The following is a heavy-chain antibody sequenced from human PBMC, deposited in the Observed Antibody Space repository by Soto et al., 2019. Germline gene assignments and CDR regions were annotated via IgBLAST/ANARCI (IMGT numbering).Heavy chain of an antibody. CDR1: GVTFNSSA. V-gene: IGHV3-23*01. J-gene: IGHJ5*02. CDR3: AIGRHKTSGSNTWFDP. Sequence: EVQLLESEGGLVQPGGSLRLSCAASGVTFNSSAMNWVRQAPGKGLEWVSTISNTGGGKFYADSVKGRFTISRDNSKNTLYLQMHSLRADDTAVYFCAIGRHKTSGSNTWFDPWGRGTLVTVSS. CDR2: ISNTGGGK. D-gene: IGHD3-22*01.